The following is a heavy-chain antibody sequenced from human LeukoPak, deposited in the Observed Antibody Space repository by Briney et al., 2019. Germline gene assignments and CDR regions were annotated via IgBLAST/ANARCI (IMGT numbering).Heavy chain of an antibody. CDR1: GYTFTSYA. Sequence: ASVKVSCKASGYTFTSYAMHWVRQAPGQRLEWMGWINAGNGNTKYSQKFQGRVTMTRDTSISTAYMELSRLRSDDTAVYYCASFLLGKVAEVNIWGQGTLVTVSS. CDR3: ASFLLGKVAEVNI. D-gene: IGHD3-16*01. V-gene: IGHV1-3*01. J-gene: IGHJ4*02. CDR2: INAGNGNT.